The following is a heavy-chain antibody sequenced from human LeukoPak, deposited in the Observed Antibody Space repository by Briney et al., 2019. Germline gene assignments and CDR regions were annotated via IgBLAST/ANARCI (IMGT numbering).Heavy chain of an antibody. Sequence: GGSLRLSCTTSGFTFSTYAMNWIRQAPGKGLEWVAFIRNDGRNKYYADSVKGRFTISRDNSKNTLYLQVNSLRAEDTAVYYCAKDSSTSCHDWGQGTLVTVSS. J-gene: IGHJ4*02. CDR1: GFTFSTYA. V-gene: IGHV3-30*02. CDR2: IRNDGRNK. D-gene: IGHD2-2*01. CDR3: AKDSSTSCHD.